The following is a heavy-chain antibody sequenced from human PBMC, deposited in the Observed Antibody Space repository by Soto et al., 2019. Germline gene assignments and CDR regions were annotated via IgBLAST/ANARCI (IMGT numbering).Heavy chain of an antibody. Sequence: TSETLSLTCAVSGGSISSGGYSWSWIRQPPGKGLEWIGYIYHSGSTYYNPSLKSRVTISVDRSKNQFSLKLSSVTAADSAVYYCASRVLCDMDVWGQGTTVTVSS. CDR3: ASRVLCDMDV. CDR1: GGSISSGGYS. CDR2: IYHSGST. V-gene: IGHV4-30-2*01. J-gene: IGHJ6*02. D-gene: IGHD2-21*01.